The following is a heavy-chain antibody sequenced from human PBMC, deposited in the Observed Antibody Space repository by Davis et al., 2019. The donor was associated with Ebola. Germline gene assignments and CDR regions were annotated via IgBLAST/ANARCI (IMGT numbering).Heavy chain of an antibody. CDR3: ARVRLRRQFDY. J-gene: IGHJ4*02. CDR1: GYTFTNYA. CDR2: INAGNGNT. V-gene: IGHV1-3*01. Sequence: AASVKVSCKASGYTFTNYAIHWVRQAPGQRLEWMGWINAGNGNTKYSQKLQGRVTMTTDTSTSTAYMELRSLRSDDTAVYYCARVRLRRQFDYWGQGTLVTVSS. D-gene: IGHD3-16*01.